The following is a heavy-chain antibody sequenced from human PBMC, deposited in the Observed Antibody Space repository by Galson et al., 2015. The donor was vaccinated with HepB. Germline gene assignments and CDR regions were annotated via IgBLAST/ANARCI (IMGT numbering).Heavy chain of an antibody. CDR1: GFTFSSYA. Sequence: SLRLSCAASGFTFSSYAMSWVRQAPGKGLEWVSAISGSGGSTYYADSVKDRFTISRDNSKNTLYLQMNSLRAEDTAVYYCAKGTGLLYYDSSGYYWPDAFDIWGQGTMVTVSS. D-gene: IGHD3-22*01. J-gene: IGHJ3*02. V-gene: IGHV3-23*01. CDR3: AKGTGLLYYDSSGYYWPDAFDI. CDR2: ISGSGGST.